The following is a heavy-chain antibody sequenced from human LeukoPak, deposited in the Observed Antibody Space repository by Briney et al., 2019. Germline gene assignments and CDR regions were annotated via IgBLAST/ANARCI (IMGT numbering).Heavy chain of an antibody. V-gene: IGHV4-59*04. Sequence: PSETLSLTCTVSGGSISSYYWSWIRQPPGKGLEWIGYIYYSGSTYYNPSLKSRVTISVDTSKNQFSLKLSSVTAADTAVYYCASTVPAAIDAFDIWGQGTMVTVSS. J-gene: IGHJ3*02. CDR3: ASTVPAAIDAFDI. CDR1: GGSISSYY. D-gene: IGHD2-2*01. CDR2: IYYSGST.